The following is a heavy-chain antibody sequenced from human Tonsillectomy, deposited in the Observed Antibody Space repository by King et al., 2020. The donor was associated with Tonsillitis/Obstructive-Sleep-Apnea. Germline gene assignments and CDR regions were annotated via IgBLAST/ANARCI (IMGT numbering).Heavy chain of an antibody. D-gene: IGHD3-10*01. J-gene: IGHJ6*02. Sequence: QLVQSGAEVKKPGASVKVSCKASGYTFTNYGISWVRQAPGQGLEWMGWISAYNGNTKYAQKFQDRVTMTTDTSTSTAYMELRSLRSDDTAVYYCARGGNYYGSGHLYYYGMDVWGQGTTVTVSS. CDR1: GYTFTNYG. V-gene: IGHV1-18*01. CDR3: ARGGNYYGSGHLYYYGMDV. CDR2: ISAYNGNT.